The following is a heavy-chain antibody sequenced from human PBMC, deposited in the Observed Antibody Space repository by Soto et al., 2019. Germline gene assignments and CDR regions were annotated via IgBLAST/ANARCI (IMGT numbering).Heavy chain of an antibody. CDR3: AKDQSEDHYYGSVFDY. Sequence: GGSLRLSCAASGFTFSSYGMHWVRQAPGKGLEWVAVISYDGSNKYYADSVKGRFTISRDNSKNTLYLQMNSLRAEDTAVYYCAKDQSEDHYYGSVFDYWGQGTLVTVSS. J-gene: IGHJ4*02. CDR2: ISYDGSNK. CDR1: GFTFSSYG. D-gene: IGHD3-10*01. V-gene: IGHV3-30*18.